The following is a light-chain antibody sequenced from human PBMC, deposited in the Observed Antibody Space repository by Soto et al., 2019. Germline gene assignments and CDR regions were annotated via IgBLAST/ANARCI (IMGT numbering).Light chain of an antibody. CDR1: SSDVGDYDF. CDR2: DVY. CDR3: CSYAGIYTLI. Sequence: QSALTQPRSVSGSPGQSVTISCSGTSSDVGDYDFVSWYQQHPGKVPKLMIYDVYKRPSGVPDRFSGSKSGNTASLTISGLQADDEAYYYCCSYAGIYTLIFAGGTQLTVL. J-gene: IGLJ2*01. V-gene: IGLV2-11*01.